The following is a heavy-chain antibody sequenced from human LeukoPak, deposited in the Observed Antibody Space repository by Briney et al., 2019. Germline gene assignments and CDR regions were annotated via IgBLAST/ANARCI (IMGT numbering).Heavy chain of an antibody. D-gene: IGHD6-19*01. CDR1: GGSFSGYY. Sequence: SETLSLTCAVYGGSFSGYYWSWIRQPPGKGLEWIGEINHSGSTNYSPSLKSRVTISVDTSKNQFSLKLSSVTAADTAVCYCAREGIAVAARPFDPWGQGTLVTVSS. V-gene: IGHV4-34*01. CDR2: INHSGST. CDR3: AREGIAVAARPFDP. J-gene: IGHJ5*02.